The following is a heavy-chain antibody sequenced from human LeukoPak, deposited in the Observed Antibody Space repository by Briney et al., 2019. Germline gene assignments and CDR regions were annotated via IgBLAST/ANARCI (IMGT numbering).Heavy chain of an antibody. CDR1: GYTFTSYG. J-gene: IGHJ4*02. CDR2: ISAYNGNT. D-gene: IGHD3-22*01. V-gene: IGHV1-18*01. CDR3: ARWRDYYDSSTQGFDY. Sequence: ASVKVSCKASGYTFTSYGISWVRQAPGQGLEWMGWISAYNGNTNYAQKLQGRVTMTTDTSTSTAYMELRSLRSDDTAVYYCARWRDYYDSSTQGFDYWGQGTLVTVSS.